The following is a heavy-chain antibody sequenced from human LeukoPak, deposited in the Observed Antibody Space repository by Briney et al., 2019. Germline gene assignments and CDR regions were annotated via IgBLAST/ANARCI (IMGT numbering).Heavy chain of an antibody. CDR2: IKQDGSEK. J-gene: IGHJ4*02. CDR3: ARNSLPSEYYFAY. Sequence: GGSLRPSCAASGFTFSNHWMSWVRQPPGKGLEWVANIKQDGSEKYYVDSVKGRFTISRENAKTSLYLQMSSLRAEDTAVYYCARNSLPSEYYFAYWGQGTLVTVSS. CDR1: GFTFSNHW. V-gene: IGHV3-7*01.